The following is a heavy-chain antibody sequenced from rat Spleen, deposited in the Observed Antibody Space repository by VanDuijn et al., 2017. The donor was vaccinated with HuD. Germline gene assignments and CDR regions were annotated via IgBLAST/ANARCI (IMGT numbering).Heavy chain of an antibody. D-gene: IGHD1-4*01. J-gene: IGHJ4*01. CDR1: GNSIANGY. Sequence: EVQLQESGPGLVKPSQSLSLTCSVTGNSIANGYRWNWIRRFPGSNLEWMGFITYSGTTTYNPSLKSRLSITLDTSKNQFFLQLNSVTTEDTATYYCARGAGYVLDAWGQGASVTVSS. CDR2: ITYSGTT. V-gene: IGHV3-1*01. CDR3: ARGAGYVLDA.